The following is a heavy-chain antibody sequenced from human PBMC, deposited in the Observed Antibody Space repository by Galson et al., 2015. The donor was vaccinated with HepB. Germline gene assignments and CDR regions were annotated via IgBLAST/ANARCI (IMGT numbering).Heavy chain of an antibody. J-gene: IGHJ4*02. CDR1: GIILSDYA. D-gene: IGHD2-15*01. CDR2: INSEGTFT. CDR3: TRDLKNRARGVVENS. V-gene: IGHV3-21*01. Sequence: SLRLSCAASGIILSDYALNWVRQAPGKGLEWVSSINSEGTFTPYADSVKGRFTVSRDNAKNSLYLQMNSLRAEDTAIYYCTRDLKNRARGVVENSWGQGTLVTVSS.